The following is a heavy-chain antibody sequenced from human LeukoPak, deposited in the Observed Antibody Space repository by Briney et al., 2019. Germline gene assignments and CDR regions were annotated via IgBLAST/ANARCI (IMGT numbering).Heavy chain of an antibody. CDR1: GGSISSYY. CDR2: IYYSGST. Sequence: PSETLSLTCTVSGGSISSYYWSWIRQPPGKGLEWIGYIYYSGSTNYNPSLKSRVTISVDTSKNQFSLKLSSVTAADTAVYYCAGDRAIAAAGTRSPYYYYYGMDVWGKGTTVTVSS. V-gene: IGHV4-59*01. J-gene: IGHJ6*04. D-gene: IGHD6-13*01. CDR3: AGDRAIAAAGTRSPYYYYYGMDV.